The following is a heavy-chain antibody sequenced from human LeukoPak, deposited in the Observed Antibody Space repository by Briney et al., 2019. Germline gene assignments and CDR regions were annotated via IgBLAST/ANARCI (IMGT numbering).Heavy chain of an antibody. Sequence: ASVKVSCKASGYTFTSYDINWVRQATGQGLEWMGWMNPNSGNTGYAQKFQGRVTITRNTSISTAYMELSSLRSEDTAVYYCARGEGVYSYGYRDYYYYYYMDVWGKGTTVTVSS. CDR2: MNPNSGNT. CDR1: GYTFTSYD. D-gene: IGHD5-18*01. V-gene: IGHV1-8*03. CDR3: ARGEGVYSYGYRDYYYYYYMDV. J-gene: IGHJ6*03.